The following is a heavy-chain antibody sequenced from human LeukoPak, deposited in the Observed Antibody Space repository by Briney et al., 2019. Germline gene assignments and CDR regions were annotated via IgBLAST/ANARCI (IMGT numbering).Heavy chain of an antibody. D-gene: IGHD3-10*01. CDR3: AKDDHYYGSGSYYTPLGY. Sequence: GGSLRLSCAASGFTFSSYAMSWARQAPGKGLEWVSAISGSGGSTYYADSVKGRFTISRDNSKNTLYLQMNSLRAEDTAVYYCAKDDHYYGSGSYYTPLGYWGQGTLVTVSS. J-gene: IGHJ4*02. CDR1: GFTFSSYA. V-gene: IGHV3-23*01. CDR2: ISGSGGST.